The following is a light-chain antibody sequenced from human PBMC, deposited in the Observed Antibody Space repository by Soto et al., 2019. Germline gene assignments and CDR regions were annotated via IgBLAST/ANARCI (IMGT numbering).Light chain of an antibody. CDR1: SRDVGAYNY. CDR2: DVI. V-gene: IGLV2-11*01. Sequence: QSVLTQPRSVSGSPGQSVTISCTGTSRDVGAYNYVSWYQQHPGKAPKLIIYDVIKRPSGVPNRFSGSKSGNTASLTISGLRAEDEADYYCCSYAGNYILVFGGGTKLTVL. J-gene: IGLJ2*01. CDR3: CSYAGNYILV.